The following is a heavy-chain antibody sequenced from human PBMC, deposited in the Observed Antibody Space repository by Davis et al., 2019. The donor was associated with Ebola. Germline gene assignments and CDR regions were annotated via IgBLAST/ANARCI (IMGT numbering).Heavy chain of an antibody. CDR1: GGSMSSYY. V-gene: IGHV4-59*01. CDR2: IYYGGTT. D-gene: IGHD4-11*01. J-gene: IGHJ6*02. Sequence: SETLSLTCTVSGGSMSSYYWSWIRQPPGKGLEWIGNIYYGGTTNYNPSLKSRVTISGDTSKNQFSLNVNSVTAADTAMYYCARGPRAWLQYLYYYYGMDVWGQGTTVTVSS. CDR3: ARGPRAWLQYLYYYYGMDV.